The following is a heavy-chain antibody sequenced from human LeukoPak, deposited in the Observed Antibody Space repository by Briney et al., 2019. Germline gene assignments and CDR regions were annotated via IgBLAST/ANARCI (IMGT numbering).Heavy chain of an antibody. CDR3: ATRGLGVVTDYFDY. CDR1: GGSISNYY. V-gene: IGHV4-59*12. Sequence: SETLSLTCTVSGGSISNYYWSWLRQPPGKGLEWIGYIYYSGSTNYNPSLKSRVTISVDTSKNQFSLKLSSVTAADTAVYYCATRGLGVVTDYFDYWGQGTLVTVSS. J-gene: IGHJ4*02. D-gene: IGHD3-3*01. CDR2: IYYSGST.